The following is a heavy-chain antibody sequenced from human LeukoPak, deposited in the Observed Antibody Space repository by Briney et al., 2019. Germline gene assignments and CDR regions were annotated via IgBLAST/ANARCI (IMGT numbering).Heavy chain of an antibody. D-gene: IGHD5-18*01. CDR2: IYYSGST. J-gene: IGHJ4*02. V-gene: IGHV4-39*01. Sequence: SETLSLTCTVSSGSISSSSYYWGWIRQPPGKGLEWIGSIYYSGSTYYNPSLKSRVSISKDASKNQFSLKVCSVTAADTAVYYCARIKKVDTSIDYWGQGTLVTVSS. CDR1: SGSISSSSYY. CDR3: ARIKKVDTSIDY.